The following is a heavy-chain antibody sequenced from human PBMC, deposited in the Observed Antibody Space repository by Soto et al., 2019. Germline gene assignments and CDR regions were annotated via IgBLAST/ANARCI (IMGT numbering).Heavy chain of an antibody. J-gene: IGHJ3*02. CDR3: AREASDYYSAFDI. V-gene: IGHV4-31*03. D-gene: IGHD3-22*01. CDR2: IYYSGST. CDR1: GGSLSSGVYF. Sequence: QVQLQESGPGLVKPSQTLSLTCTVSGGSLSSGVYFWSWIRQHPGKGLEWIGYIYYSGSTHYNPSLKSRATISVDTSKNQFSLRLSSLTAADTAVYYCAREASDYYSAFDIWGQGTLVTVSS.